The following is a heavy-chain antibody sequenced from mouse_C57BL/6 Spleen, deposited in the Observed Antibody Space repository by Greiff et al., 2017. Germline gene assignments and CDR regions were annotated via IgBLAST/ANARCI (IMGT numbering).Heavy chain of an antibody. CDR2: INPGSGGT. CDR3: ARVGGNSWYFDV. CDR1: GYAFTNYL. V-gene: IGHV1-54*01. D-gene: IGHD2-1*01. Sequence: QVQLKQSGAELVRPGTSVKVSCKASGYAFTNYLIEWVKQRPGQGLEWIGVINPGSGGTNSNEKFKGKATLTADKSSSTAYMQLSSLTSEDSAVYFCARVGGNSWYFDVWGTGTTVTVSS. J-gene: IGHJ1*03.